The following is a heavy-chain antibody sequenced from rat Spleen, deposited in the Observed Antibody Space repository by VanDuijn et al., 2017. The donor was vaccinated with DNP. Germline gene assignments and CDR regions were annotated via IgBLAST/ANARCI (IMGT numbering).Heavy chain of an antibody. CDR3: TRSPPGYYYYAMDA. Sequence: QVQLKESGPGLVQPSQTLSLTCTVSGFSLTSNSVHWVRQPPGKGLEWVGAIWSGGSTDYNSALKSRLSISRDTSKSQVFLKMNSLQTEDTAIYFCTRSPPGYYYYAMDAWGQGTSVTVSS. J-gene: IGHJ4*01. V-gene: IGHV2-1*01. D-gene: IGHD1-12*02. CDR2: IWSGGST. CDR1: GFSLTSNS.